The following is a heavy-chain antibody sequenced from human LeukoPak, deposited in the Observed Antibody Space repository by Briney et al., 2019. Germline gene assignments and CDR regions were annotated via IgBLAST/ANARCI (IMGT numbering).Heavy chain of an antibody. J-gene: IGHJ5*02. Sequence: GGSLRLSCAASGFTFSSYSMNWVRQAPGKGLEWVSSISSSSSYIYYADSVKGRFTISRDNAKNSLYLQMNSLRAEDTAVCYCASGTSDYVWGSYRAWGQGTLVTVSS. CDR1: GFTFSSYS. D-gene: IGHD3-16*02. CDR2: ISSSSSYI. CDR3: ASGTSDYVWGSYRA. V-gene: IGHV3-21*01.